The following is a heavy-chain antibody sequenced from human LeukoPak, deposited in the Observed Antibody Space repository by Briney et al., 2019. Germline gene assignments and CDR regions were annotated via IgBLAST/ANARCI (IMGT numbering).Heavy chain of an antibody. CDR2: IVVGSGNT. V-gene: IGHV1-58*01. Sequence: ASVKVSCKASGFTFTSSAVQWVRQARGQRLEWIGWIVVGSGNTNYAQKFQERVTITRDMSTSTAYMELSSLRSEDTAVYYCASGFWGSGSYYGFDYWGQGTLVTVSS. J-gene: IGHJ4*02. CDR3: ASGFWGSGSYYGFDY. D-gene: IGHD3-10*01. CDR1: GFTFTSSA.